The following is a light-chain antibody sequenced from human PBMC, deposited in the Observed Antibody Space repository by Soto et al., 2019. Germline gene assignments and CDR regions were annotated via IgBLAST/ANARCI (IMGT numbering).Light chain of an antibody. CDR2: MVT. CDR1: SSDVGNYNY. V-gene: IGLV2-14*01. J-gene: IGLJ1*01. CDR3: SSPTPSSLYV. Sequence: QSALTQPASVSGSPGQSITISCTGTSSDVGNYNYVSWYQQYPGRAPKLMIYMVTNRASGVSNRFSGSKSGNTASLTISGPQAEDEADYFCSSPTPSSLYVFGTGTKVTVL.